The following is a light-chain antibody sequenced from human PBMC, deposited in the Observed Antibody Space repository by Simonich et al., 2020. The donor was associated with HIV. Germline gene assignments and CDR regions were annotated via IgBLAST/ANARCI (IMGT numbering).Light chain of an antibody. J-gene: IGKJ1*01. CDR1: QSFTNW. Sequence: DIQMTQSPSTLSASVGDRVTITCRASQSFTNWLAWYQQKPGKAPKLLIYQATSLERGVPSRFSGSGSGTEFTLTISSLQPDDIETNYCQQYNSYPRTFGPGTKVEIK. CDR3: QQYNSYPRT. V-gene: IGKV1-5*03. CDR2: QAT.